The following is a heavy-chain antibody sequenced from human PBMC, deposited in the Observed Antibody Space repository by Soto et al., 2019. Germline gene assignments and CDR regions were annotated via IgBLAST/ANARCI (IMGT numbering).Heavy chain of an antibody. D-gene: IGHD5-12*01. CDR3: ARDFRDGYNHNWFDP. J-gene: IGHJ5*02. CDR2: IIPIFGTA. CDR1: GGTFSSYA. Sequence: SVKVSCKASGGTFSSYAISWARQAPGQGLEWMGGIIPIFGTANYAQKFQGRVTITADESTSTAYMELSSLRSEDTAVYYCARDFRDGYNHNWFDPWGQGTLVTSPQ. V-gene: IGHV1-69*13.